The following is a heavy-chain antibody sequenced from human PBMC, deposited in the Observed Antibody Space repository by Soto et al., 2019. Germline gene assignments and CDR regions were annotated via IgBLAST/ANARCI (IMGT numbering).Heavy chain of an antibody. Sequence: QVQLVQSGAEVKKPGSSVTVSCKASGGTFSSYAISWVRQAPGQGLEWMGGIIPIFGTANYAQKFQGRVTITADESTSTAYMELSSLRSEDTAVYYCARGAEYCSGGSCYPILFDYWGQGTLVTVSS. CDR1: GGTFSSYA. CDR3: ARGAEYCSGGSCYPILFDY. CDR2: IIPIFGTA. J-gene: IGHJ4*02. V-gene: IGHV1-69*01. D-gene: IGHD2-15*01.